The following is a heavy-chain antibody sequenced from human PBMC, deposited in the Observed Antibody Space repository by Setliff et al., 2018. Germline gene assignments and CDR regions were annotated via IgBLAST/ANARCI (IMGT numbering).Heavy chain of an antibody. Sequence: GGSLRLSCAASGFTFVNYWMHWVRQAPGKGLVWVSRVNSDGSSTIYADSVKGRFTISRDNAENTLYLQMNSLRAEDTALYYCAREGISLQERQDRGDAFDIWGQGTMVTVSS. CDR2: VNSDGSST. CDR1: GFTFVNYW. D-gene: IGHD1-1*01. V-gene: IGHV3-74*01. CDR3: AREGISLQERQDRGDAFDI. J-gene: IGHJ3*02.